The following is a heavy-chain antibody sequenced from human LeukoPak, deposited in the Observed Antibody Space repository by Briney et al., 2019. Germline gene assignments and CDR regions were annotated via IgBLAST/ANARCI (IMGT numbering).Heavy chain of an antibody. J-gene: IGHJ5*02. V-gene: IGHV3-53*01. CDR3: ARESIPSGWYLS. CDR2: YYIDATT. D-gene: IGHD6-19*01. Sequence: SGGSLRLSCAASGFSVSNNYMSWVRQAPGKGLEWVSTYYIDATTHYPDSVRGRFTISSDSFKNTLYLQMNSLRVEDTAIYYCARESIPSGWYLSWGQGTLVTVSS. CDR1: GFSVSNNY.